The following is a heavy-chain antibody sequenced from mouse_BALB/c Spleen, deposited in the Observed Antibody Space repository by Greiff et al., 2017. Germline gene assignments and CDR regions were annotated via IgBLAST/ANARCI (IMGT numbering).Heavy chain of an antibody. D-gene: IGHD1-2*01. Sequence: VQLQQSGAELMKPGASVKISCKATGYTFSSYWIEWVKQRPGHGLEWIGEILPGSGSTNYNEKFKGKATFTADTSSNTAYMQLSSLTSEDSAVYYCARWRYGYTWFAYWGQGTLVTVSA. CDR1: GYTFSSYW. J-gene: IGHJ3*01. CDR2: ILPGSGST. CDR3: ARWRYGYTWFAY. V-gene: IGHV1-9*01.